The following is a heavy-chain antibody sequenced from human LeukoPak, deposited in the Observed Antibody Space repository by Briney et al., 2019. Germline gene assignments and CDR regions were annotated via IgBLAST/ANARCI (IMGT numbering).Heavy chain of an antibody. CDR3: ARQEYCSGGSCYTWFDP. CDR1: GYSINNYW. CDR2: IYPADSDI. D-gene: IGHD2-15*01. Sequence: GESLKISCKGSGYSINNYWIGWVRQMPGKGLEWMGIIYPADSDIRYSPSFQGQVTISADKSISTAYLQWSSLKASDTAMYYCARQEYCSGGSCYTWFDPWAREPWSPSPQ. J-gene: IGHJ5*02. V-gene: IGHV5-51*01.